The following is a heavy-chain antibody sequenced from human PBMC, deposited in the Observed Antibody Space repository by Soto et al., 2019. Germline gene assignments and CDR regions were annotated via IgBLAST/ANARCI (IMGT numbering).Heavy chain of an antibody. CDR1: GYTFTNNG. V-gene: IGHV1-18*04. CDR2: ISGYNANT. D-gene: IGHD5-18*01. Sequence: QVPLVQSGGEVRKPGASVKVSCKTSGYTFTNNGINWVRQAPGQGLEWMGWISGYNANTKYAQKFQGRVTLTTDPLKSTAFMELRSLRSDDTGVCFCARGSTPYNMVTWGQGPTVTASS. J-gene: IGHJ6*02. CDR3: ARGSTPYNMVT.